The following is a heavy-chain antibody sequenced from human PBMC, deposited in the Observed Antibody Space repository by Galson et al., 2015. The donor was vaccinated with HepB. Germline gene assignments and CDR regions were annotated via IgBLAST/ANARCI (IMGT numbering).Heavy chain of an antibody. D-gene: IGHD4-23*01. CDR1: GFTVSNEY. V-gene: IGHV3-53*01. Sequence: SLRLSCAASGFTVSNEYMSWVRQAPGKGLEWVPVIYSGGSTYYGDSVKGRFTISRDKSKNTLYLHMNSLKAEDTAVYYCVRDVGGNPVGIDYWGQGTLVTVSP. J-gene: IGHJ4*02. CDR3: VRDVGGNPVGIDY. CDR2: IYSGGST.